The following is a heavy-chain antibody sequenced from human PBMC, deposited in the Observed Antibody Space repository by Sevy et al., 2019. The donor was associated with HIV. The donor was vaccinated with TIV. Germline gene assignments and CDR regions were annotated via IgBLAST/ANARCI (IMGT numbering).Heavy chain of an antibody. CDR2: INPNSGGT. D-gene: IGHD3-10*01. CDR3: ARDLFRRGPARGDY. J-gene: IGHJ4*02. CDR1: GYTFTGYY. V-gene: IGHV1-2*02. Sequence: ASVKVSCKASGYTFTGYYMHWVRQAPGQGLEWMGWINPNSGGTNYAQKFQGRVTMTRDTSISTAYMELSRLRSDDTAVYYCARDLFRRGPARGDYWGQGTLVTVSS.